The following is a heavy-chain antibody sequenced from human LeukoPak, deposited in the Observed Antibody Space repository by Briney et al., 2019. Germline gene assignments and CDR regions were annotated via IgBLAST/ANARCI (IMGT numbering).Heavy chain of an antibody. J-gene: IGHJ4*02. CDR3: AKRGMTTIKEGFDY. D-gene: IGHD5-24*01. CDR2: VSDIGRST. Sequence: GGSLRLSCAASGFTFSSYAMSWVRQAPGKGLEWVSAVSDIGRSTYYADSVKGRFTISRDNSKNTLYLHMNSLGAEDTAVYYCAKRGMTTIKEGFDYWGQGTLVTVSS. CDR1: GFTFSSYA. V-gene: IGHV3-23*01.